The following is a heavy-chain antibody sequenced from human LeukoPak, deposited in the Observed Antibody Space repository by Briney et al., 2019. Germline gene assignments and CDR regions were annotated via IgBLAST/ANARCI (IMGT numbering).Heavy chain of an antibody. CDR1: GFTFSSYA. J-gene: IGHJ4*02. CDR2: ISYDGGNK. D-gene: IGHD2-2*01. CDR3: AKDRCSSTSCYSGGEN. V-gene: IGHV3-30-3*01. Sequence: PGRSLRLSCAASGFTFSSYAMHWVRQAPGKGLEWVAVISYDGGNKYYADSVKGRFTISRDNSKNTLYLQMNSLRAEDTAVYYCAKDRCSSTSCYSGGENWGQGTLVTVSS.